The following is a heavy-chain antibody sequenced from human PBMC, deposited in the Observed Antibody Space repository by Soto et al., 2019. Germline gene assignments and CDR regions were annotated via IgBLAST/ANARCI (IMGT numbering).Heavy chain of an antibody. V-gene: IGHV4-4*02. CDR3: ARAGGYSYVDY. CDR2: MYHSGST. J-gene: IGHJ4*02. CDR1: GGSISSSNW. D-gene: IGHD5-18*01. Sequence: QVQLQESGPGLVKPSGTLSLTCAVSGGSISSSNWWSWVRQPPGKGLEWIGEMYHSGSTNYNPSRQSRVTISVDKSKNQFSLKLSSVTAADTAVYYCARAGGYSYVDYWGQGTLVTVSS.